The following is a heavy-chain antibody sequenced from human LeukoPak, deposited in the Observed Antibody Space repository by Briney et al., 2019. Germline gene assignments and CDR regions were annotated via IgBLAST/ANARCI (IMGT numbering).Heavy chain of an antibody. D-gene: IGHD6-19*01. CDR1: GYTFTGYN. J-gene: IGHJ4*02. CDR2: IIPNSGVT. CDR3: ARDLGSGWPTFDY. V-gene: IGHV1-2*06. Sequence: ASVKVSCKDSGYTFTGYNLHWVRQAPGQGLEWMGRIIPNSGVTNYAQKFQGRITVTRDTSINTVYMELSSLRSDDTAAYYCARDLGSGWPTFDYWGQGTMVTVSS.